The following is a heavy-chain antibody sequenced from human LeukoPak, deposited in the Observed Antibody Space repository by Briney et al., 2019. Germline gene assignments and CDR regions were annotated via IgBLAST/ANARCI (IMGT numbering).Heavy chain of an antibody. Sequence: AETLTLTCAVSGGSFRSYSWSWVRQPPGKGLEWIGYIYYSGSTNHDPTHKSRVTIAIDTSKNHFALKLSSVTAADTAVYYCARVMSHSRSGYWDYYYYYGMDVWGQGTTVTVSS. V-gene: IGHV4-59*01. CDR3: ARVMSHSRSGYWDYYYYYGMDV. D-gene: IGHD3-3*01. J-gene: IGHJ6*02. CDR2: IYYSGST. CDR1: GGSFRSYS.